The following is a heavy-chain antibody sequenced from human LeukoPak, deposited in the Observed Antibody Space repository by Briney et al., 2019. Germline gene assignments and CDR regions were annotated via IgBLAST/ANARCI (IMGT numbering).Heavy chain of an antibody. CDR3: ARKSDYDSSGYHNWFDL. CDR2: ISGSGGTT. Sequence: GGSLRLSCAASGFTFISYEMNWVRQAPGKGLEWVSSISGSGGTTYYADSVKGRFTISRGNSKNTLYLQMNSLRAEDTAVYYCARKSDYDSSGYHNWFDLWGQGTLVTVSS. CDR1: GFTFISYE. V-gene: IGHV3-23*01. J-gene: IGHJ5*02. D-gene: IGHD3-22*01.